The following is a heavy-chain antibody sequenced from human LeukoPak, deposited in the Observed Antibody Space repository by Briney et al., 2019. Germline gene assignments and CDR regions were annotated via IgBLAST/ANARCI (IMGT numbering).Heavy chain of an antibody. V-gene: IGHV4-39*01. Sequence: SETLSLTCTVSGGSISSSSYYWGWIRQPPGKGLEWIGSIYYSGSTYYNPSLKSRVTISVDTSKNQFSLTLSSVTAADTAVYYCASHSGRYDFWSGYYLGWFDPWGQGTLVTVSS. J-gene: IGHJ5*02. CDR2: IYYSGST. D-gene: IGHD3-3*01. CDR1: GGSISSSSYY. CDR3: ASHSGRYDFWSGYYLGWFDP.